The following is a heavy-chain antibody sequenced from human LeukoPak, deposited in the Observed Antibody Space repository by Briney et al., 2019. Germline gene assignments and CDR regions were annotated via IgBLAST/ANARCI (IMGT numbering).Heavy chain of an antibody. Sequence: RGSSVKVSCKASGGTFSSYAISWVRQAPGQGLEWMGGIIPIFGTANYAQKFQGRVTITADESTSTAYMELSSPRSEDTAVYYCARGLEAGYYDSSGYPRFDYWGQGTLVTVSS. D-gene: IGHD3-22*01. CDR3: ARGLEAGYYDSSGYPRFDY. CDR2: IIPIFGTA. V-gene: IGHV1-69*01. J-gene: IGHJ4*02. CDR1: GGTFSSYA.